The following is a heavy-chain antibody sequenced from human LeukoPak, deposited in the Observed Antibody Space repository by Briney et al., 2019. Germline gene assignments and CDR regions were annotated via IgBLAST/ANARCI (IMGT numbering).Heavy chain of an antibody. CDR3: ARARWLVLGY. CDR1: GGSISSSRYY. V-gene: IGHV4-39*07. CDR2: IYYTGST. D-gene: IGHD6-19*01. Sequence: SETLSLTCTISGGSISSSRYYWGWIRQPPGKGLEWIGSIYYTGSTNYNPSLKSRVTISVDTSKNQFSLKVTSVTAADTAVYYCARARWLVLGYWGQGTLVTVSS. J-gene: IGHJ4*02.